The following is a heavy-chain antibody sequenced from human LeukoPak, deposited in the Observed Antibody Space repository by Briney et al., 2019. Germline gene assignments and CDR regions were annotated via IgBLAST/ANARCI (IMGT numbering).Heavy chain of an antibody. CDR1: GDTLSSNSAA. J-gene: IGHJ4*02. CDR2: TYYMYNQYN. D-gene: IGHD6-13*01. V-gene: IGHV6-1*01. Sequence: SQTLSLTCALPGDTLSSNSAAWNCTRHSPSRGLEWLVRTYYMYNQYNDYAVSVKGRIAINPDTSKNQFSLQLNSVTPEDTAVYYCARAKGRSPLFDYWGQGTLVTVSS. CDR3: ARAKGRSPLFDY.